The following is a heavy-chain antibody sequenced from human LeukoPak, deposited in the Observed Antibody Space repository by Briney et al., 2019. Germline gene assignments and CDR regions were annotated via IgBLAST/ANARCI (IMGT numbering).Heavy chain of an antibody. D-gene: IGHD5-18*01. CDR1: GGSISSYY. V-gene: IGHV4-59*01. CDR3: ARGDTALVTAFDY. Sequence: PSETLSLTCTVSGGSISSYYWSWIRQPPGKGPEWIGYIYYSGSTNYNPSLKSRVTISIDTSKNHFSLKLSSVTAADTAVYYCARGDTALVTAFDYWGQGTLVTVSS. J-gene: IGHJ4*02. CDR2: IYYSGST.